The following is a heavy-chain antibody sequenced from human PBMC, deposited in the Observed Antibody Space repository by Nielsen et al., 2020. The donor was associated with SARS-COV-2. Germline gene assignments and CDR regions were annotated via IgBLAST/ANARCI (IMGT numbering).Heavy chain of an antibody. Sequence: ASVKASCKVSGYTLTELSMHWVRQAPGKGLEWMGGFDPEDGETIYAQKFQGRVTMTEDTSTDTAYMELSSLRSEDTAVYYCATWFGESEGFDAFDIWGQGTMVTVSS. J-gene: IGHJ3*02. CDR3: ATWFGESEGFDAFDI. D-gene: IGHD3-10*01. CDR2: FDPEDGET. CDR1: GYTLTELS. V-gene: IGHV1-24*01.